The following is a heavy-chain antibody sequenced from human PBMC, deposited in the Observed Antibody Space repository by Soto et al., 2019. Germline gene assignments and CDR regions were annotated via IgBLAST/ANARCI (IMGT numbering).Heavy chain of an antibody. CDR1: GFTFSSYA. CDR3: AKDIAAAGIKYYFDY. V-gene: IGHV3-23*01. D-gene: IGHD6-13*01. CDR2: ISGSGGST. Sequence: GGSLRLSCAASGFTFSSYAMSWVRQAPGKGLEWVSAISGSGGSTYYADSVKGRFTISRDNSKNTLYLQMNSLRAEDTAVYYCAKDIAAAGIKYYFDYWGQGTLVTVSS. J-gene: IGHJ4*02.